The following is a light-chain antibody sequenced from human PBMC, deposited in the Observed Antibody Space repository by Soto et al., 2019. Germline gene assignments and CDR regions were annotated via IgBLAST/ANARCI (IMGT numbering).Light chain of an antibody. CDR2: EVR. CDR3: CSFAGSSTLV. Sequence: QSALTQPASVSGSPGQSITISCTGTSSDVGSYNLVSWYQQHPGKAPKLMIYEVRKRPSGVSNRFSGSKSGNTASLTISGLQAEDAAHYYCCSFAGSSTLVFGTGTTVTVL. J-gene: IGLJ1*01. CDR1: SSDVGSYNL. V-gene: IGLV2-23*02.